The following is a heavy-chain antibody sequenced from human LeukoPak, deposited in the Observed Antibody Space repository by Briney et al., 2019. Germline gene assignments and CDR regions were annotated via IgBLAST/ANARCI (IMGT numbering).Heavy chain of an antibody. CDR3: ARALPMHYDFWSGAYFDY. Sequence: ASVKVSCKASGYTFTSYGISWVRQAPGQGLEWMGWISAYNGNTNYAQKFQGRVTITRDTSASTAYMELSSLRSEDTAVYYCARALPMHYDFWSGAYFDYWGQGTLVTVSS. CDR1: GYTFTSYG. D-gene: IGHD3-3*01. J-gene: IGHJ4*02. CDR2: ISAYNGNT. V-gene: IGHV1-18*01.